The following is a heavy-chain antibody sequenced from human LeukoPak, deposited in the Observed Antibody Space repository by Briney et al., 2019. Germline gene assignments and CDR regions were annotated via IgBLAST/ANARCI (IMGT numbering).Heavy chain of an antibody. CDR2: INQDESER. CDR3: ARYGNGEWLAHYAFDV. Sequence: GGSLRLSCAASEFTFTTYWMTWVRQAPGKGLEWVANINQDESERNYVDSVKGRFTISRDNAKNSLDLQMNSLRAEDTAVYYCARYGNGEWLAHYAFDVWGQGTMVTVAS. V-gene: IGHV3-7*01. J-gene: IGHJ3*01. D-gene: IGHD6-19*01. CDR1: EFTFTTYW.